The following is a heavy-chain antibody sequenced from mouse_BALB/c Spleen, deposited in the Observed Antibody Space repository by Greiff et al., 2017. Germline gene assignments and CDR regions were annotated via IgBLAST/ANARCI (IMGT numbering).Heavy chain of an antibody. V-gene: IGHV5-6-3*01. D-gene: IGHD1-2*01. Sequence: EVKLVESGGGLVQPGGSLKLSCAASGFTFSSYGMSWVRQTPDKRLELVATINSNGGSTYYPDSVKGRFTISIDNAKNTLYLQMSSLKSEDTAMYYCARHYYGSFAYWGQGTLVTVSA. CDR2: INSNGGST. J-gene: IGHJ3*01. CDR3: ARHYYGSFAY. CDR1: GFTFSSYG.